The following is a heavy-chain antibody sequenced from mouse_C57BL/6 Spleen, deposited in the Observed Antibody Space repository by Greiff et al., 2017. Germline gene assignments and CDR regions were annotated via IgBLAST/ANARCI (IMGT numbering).Heavy chain of an antibody. CDR1: GYSFTSYY. Sequence: QVQLQQSGPELVKPGASVKISCKASGYSFTSYYIHWVKQRPGQGLEWIGWIYPGSGNTKYNEKFKGKATLTADTSSRTAYMQLSSLTSEDSAVYYCARVDDYDAPYWYFDVWGTGTTVTVSS. CDR3: ARVDDYDAPYWYFDV. D-gene: IGHD2-4*01. V-gene: IGHV1-66*01. J-gene: IGHJ1*03. CDR2: IYPGSGNT.